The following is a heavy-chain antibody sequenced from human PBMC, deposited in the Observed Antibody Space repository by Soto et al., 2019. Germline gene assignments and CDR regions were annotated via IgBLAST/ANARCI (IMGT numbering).Heavy chain of an antibody. V-gene: IGHV3-23*01. Sequence: EVQLLESGGGLVQPGGSLRLSCAASGFTLSTYGMTWVRQAPGKGLEWVSAIRSDSSTMYEDTVKGRFTISRYNYNNTLYLQMNSLRAEDTAVYYCARGTATTRWIFDCWGQGTLVTVSS. D-gene: IGHD4-4*01. CDR3: ARGTATTRWIFDC. CDR1: GFTLSTYG. J-gene: IGHJ4*02. CDR2: IRSDSST.